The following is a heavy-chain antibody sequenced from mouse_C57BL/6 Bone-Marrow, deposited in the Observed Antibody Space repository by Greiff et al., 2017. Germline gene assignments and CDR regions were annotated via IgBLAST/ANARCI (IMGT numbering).Heavy chain of an antibody. CDR3: ARHGFYYGSSNWYFDV. Sequence: QVQLQQSGAELVKPGASVQLSCKASGYTFTEYTIHWVKQRSGQGLEWIGWFYPGSGSIKDNEKFKDKATLTADKSSSTVYMELSRWTSEDSAVYFCARHGFYYGSSNWYFDVWGTGTTVTVSS. D-gene: IGHD1-1*01. J-gene: IGHJ1*03. CDR2: FYPGSGSI. V-gene: IGHV1-62-2*01. CDR1: GYTFTEYT.